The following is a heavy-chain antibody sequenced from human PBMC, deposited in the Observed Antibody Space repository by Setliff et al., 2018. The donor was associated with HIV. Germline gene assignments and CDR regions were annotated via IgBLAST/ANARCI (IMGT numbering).Heavy chain of an antibody. J-gene: IGHJ4*02. CDR1: GYIFTNQY. CDR2: ISPHNGNT. Sequence: ASVKVSCKASGYIFTNQYITWMRQAPGQGLEWMGWISPHNGNTKYGEKFQARVTMTTDTSTSTAYMELRSLRSDDTAVYYCARDWVTTAYYFDYWGQGTLVTVS. CDR3: ARDWVTTAYYFDY. D-gene: IGHD4-17*01. V-gene: IGHV1-18*01.